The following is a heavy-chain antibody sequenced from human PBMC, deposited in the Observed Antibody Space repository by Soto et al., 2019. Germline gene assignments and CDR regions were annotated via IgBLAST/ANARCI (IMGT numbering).Heavy chain of an antibody. D-gene: IGHD4-17*01. Sequence: VASVKVSCKASGGTFSSYAISWVRQAPGQGLEWMGGIIPIFGTANYAQKFQGRVTITADESTSTAYMELSSLRSEDTAVYYCAVLDYGGNRWYFDLWGRGTLVTVSS. J-gene: IGHJ2*01. V-gene: IGHV1-69*13. CDR3: AVLDYGGNRWYFDL. CDR2: IIPIFGTA. CDR1: GGTFSSYA.